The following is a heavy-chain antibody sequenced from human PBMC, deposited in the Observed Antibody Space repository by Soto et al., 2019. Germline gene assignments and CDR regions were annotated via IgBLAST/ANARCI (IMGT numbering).Heavy chain of an antibody. J-gene: IGHJ4*02. CDR2: ISGSGGST. Sequence: GGSLRLSCAAYGFTFSSYAMSWVRQAPGKGLEWVSAISGSGGSTYYADSVKGRFTISRDNSKNTLYLQMNSLRAEDTAVYYCAKDGLTMIVVVITTSYFDYWGQGTLVTVSS. CDR1: GFTFSSYA. CDR3: AKDGLTMIVVVITTSYFDY. V-gene: IGHV3-23*01. D-gene: IGHD3-22*01.